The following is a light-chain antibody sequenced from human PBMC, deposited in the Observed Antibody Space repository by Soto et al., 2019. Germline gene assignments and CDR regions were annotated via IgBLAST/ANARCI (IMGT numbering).Light chain of an antibody. CDR2: GAT. J-gene: IGKJ4*01. Sequence: EIVLTQSPGTLSLSPGDRATLSCRASQSVSFSYLAWYQQQAGQAPRLLIYGATSRATGIPDRFSGSESGTDFTLTISRLEHEDFAVYYCQQYGSSPLTFGGGTKVEIK. CDR3: QQYGSSPLT. V-gene: IGKV3-20*01. CDR1: QSVSFSY.